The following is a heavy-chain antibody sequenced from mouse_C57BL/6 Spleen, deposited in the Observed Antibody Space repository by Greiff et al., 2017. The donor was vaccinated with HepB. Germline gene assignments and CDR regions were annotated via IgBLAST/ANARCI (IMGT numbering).Heavy chain of an antibody. J-gene: IGHJ4*01. Sequence: EVKVEESGGDLVKPGGSLKLSCAASGFTFSSYGMSWVRQTPDKRLEWVATISSGGSYTYYPDSVKGRFTISRDNAKNTLYLQMSSLKSEDTAMYYCARQTFITTVVAGAMDYWGQGTSVTVSS. CDR2: ISSGGSYT. CDR3: ARQTFITTVVAGAMDY. V-gene: IGHV5-6*02. CDR1: GFTFSSYG. D-gene: IGHD1-1*01.